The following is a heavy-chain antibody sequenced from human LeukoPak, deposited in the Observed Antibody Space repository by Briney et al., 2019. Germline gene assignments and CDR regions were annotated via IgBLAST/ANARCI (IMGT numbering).Heavy chain of an antibody. CDR1: GFTFSSYG. J-gene: IGHJ4*02. V-gene: IGHV3-33*08. CDR2: IWYDGSNK. CDR3: ARQGCSSTSCPPDY. Sequence: GGSLRLSCAASGFTFSSYGMHWVRQAPGKGLEWVAVIWYDGSNKYYADSVKGRFTISRDNSKNTLYLQMNSLRAEDTAVYYCARQGCSSTSCPPDYWGQGTLVTVSS. D-gene: IGHD2-2*01.